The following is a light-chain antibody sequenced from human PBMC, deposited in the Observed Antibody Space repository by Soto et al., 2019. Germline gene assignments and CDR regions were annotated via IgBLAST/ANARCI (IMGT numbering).Light chain of an antibody. CDR3: QHTYITPNT. J-gene: IGKJ5*01. V-gene: IGKV1-39*01. CDR2: AAS. Sequence: DIQMTQSPSSLSASVGDRVTITCRASQSISSYLNWYQQKPGKAPKLLIYAASSLQSGVPSRFSGSGSGTDFTLTISSLQPEDFATYYCQHTYITPNTFGLGTRLEIK. CDR1: QSISSY.